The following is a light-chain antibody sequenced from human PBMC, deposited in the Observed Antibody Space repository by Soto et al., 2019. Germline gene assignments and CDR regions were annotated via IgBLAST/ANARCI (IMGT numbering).Light chain of an antibody. CDR1: QGISSA. CDR2: DAS. Sequence: AIQLTQSPSSLSASVGDRVTITCRASQGISSALAWYQQKPGKAPKLLIYDASSLESGVPSRFSGSGSGTDFTLTISSLQPEDFATYYCQQFKSYPPLFTFGPGTKVDIK. CDR3: QQFKSYPPLFT. V-gene: IGKV1-13*02. J-gene: IGKJ3*01.